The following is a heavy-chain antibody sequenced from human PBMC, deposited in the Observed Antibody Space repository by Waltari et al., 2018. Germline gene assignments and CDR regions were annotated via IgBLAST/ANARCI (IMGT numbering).Heavy chain of an antibody. Sequence: QVQLQESGPGLVKPSETLSLTCAVSGYSISSGYYWGWIRQPPGKGLEWIGSIYHSGSTHYTPTLKSRGTISVDTSKNQFSLKLSSGTAADTAVYYCARQRGDYGDSPYYFDYWGQGTLVTVSS. CDR3: ARQRGDYGDSPYYFDY. CDR1: GYSISSGYY. CDR2: IYHSGST. J-gene: IGHJ4*02. D-gene: IGHD4-17*01. V-gene: IGHV4-38-2*01.